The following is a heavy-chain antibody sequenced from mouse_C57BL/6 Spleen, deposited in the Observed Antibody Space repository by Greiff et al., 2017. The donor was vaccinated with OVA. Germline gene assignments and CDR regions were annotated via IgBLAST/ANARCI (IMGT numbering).Heavy chain of an antibody. CDR1: GFNIKDDY. J-gene: IGHJ1*03. V-gene: IGHV14-4*01. CDR2: IDPENGDT. D-gene: IGHD2-3*01. Sequence: EVKLVESGAELVRPGASVKLSCTASGFNIKDDYMHWVKQRPEQGLEWIGWIDPENGDTEYASKFQGQAPITAATSYNTAYLQLRCLTSTDTAVYYSTTHDGYKGGYFDVWGTGTTVTVSS. CDR3: TTHDGYKGGYFDV.